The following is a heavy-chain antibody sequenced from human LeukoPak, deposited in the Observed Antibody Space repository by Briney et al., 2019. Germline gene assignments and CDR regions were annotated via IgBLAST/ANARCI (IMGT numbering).Heavy chain of an antibody. D-gene: IGHD1-14*01. CDR3: AARNY. CDR2: IYSRGAT. Sequence: GRSLTLSCAASGFSVSNNYMSWVRQAPGKGLEGVSVIYSRGATYYANSVKGRFTISRDNSTKTLYLQMNSLRVEDTAVYYCAARNYWGQGPMAPVSS. V-gene: IGHV3-53*01. J-gene: IGHJ4*02. CDR1: GFSVSNNY.